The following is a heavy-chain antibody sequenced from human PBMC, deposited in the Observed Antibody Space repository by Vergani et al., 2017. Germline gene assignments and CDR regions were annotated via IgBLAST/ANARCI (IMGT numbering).Heavy chain of an antibody. CDR3: ARSIGYCAGATCRAYYFDH. Sequence: VQLVQSGAEVRKPGASVTVSCTASGYIFKNYYIHWLRQAPGQAFAWMGILNPTTGHTTSAQKFMGRVDMTRDPSTDTSTRTVQMTLSSLRSEDTAVYYFARSIGYCAGATCRAYYFDHWGQGTRVTVSS. J-gene: IGHJ5*02. CDR1: GYIFKNYY. V-gene: IGHV1-46*02. CDR2: LNPTTGHT. D-gene: IGHD2-21*01.